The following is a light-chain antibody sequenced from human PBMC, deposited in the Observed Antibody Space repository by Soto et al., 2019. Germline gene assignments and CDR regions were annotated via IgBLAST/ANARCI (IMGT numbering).Light chain of an antibody. Sequence: IQLTQAPSSLSASVGDRGTITCRASQGISSYLAWYQQKPGKAPKLLMYATSTLQSGVPSRFSGSGFGTDFTLTISSLQPEDFATYYCQQSHSYPYTFGQGTNVDIK. CDR2: ATS. CDR3: QQSHSYPYT. CDR1: QGISSY. V-gene: IGKV1-9*01. J-gene: IGKJ2*01.